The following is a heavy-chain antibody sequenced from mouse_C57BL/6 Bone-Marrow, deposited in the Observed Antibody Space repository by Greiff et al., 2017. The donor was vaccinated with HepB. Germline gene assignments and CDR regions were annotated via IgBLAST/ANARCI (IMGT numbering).Heavy chain of an antibody. CDR3: AREGWLAYFDY. V-gene: IGHV3-6*01. D-gene: IGHD2-3*01. Sequence: EVKLQESGPGLVKPSQSLPLTCSVTGYSITSGYYWNWIRQFPGNKLEWMGYISYDGSNNYNPSLKNRISITRDTSKNQFFLKLNSVTTEDTATYYCAREGWLAYFDYWGQGTTLTVSS. CDR1: GYSITSGYY. CDR2: ISYDGSN. J-gene: IGHJ2*01.